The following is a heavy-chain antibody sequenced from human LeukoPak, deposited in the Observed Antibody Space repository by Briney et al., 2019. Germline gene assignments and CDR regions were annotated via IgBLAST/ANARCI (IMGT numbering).Heavy chain of an antibody. CDR3: ARDQSRVGGTRPVDF. J-gene: IGHJ4*02. D-gene: IGHD1-26*01. CDR1: GYTFSNYG. CDR2: ISVKNGDT. Sequence: ASVKVSCKASGYTFSNYGISWVRQAPGQGLEWMGWISVKNGDTTYAQKLQGRVTMTIDTSTSTAYMELRSLTSDDTAVYYCARDQSRVGGTRPVDFWGQGTLVTVCS. V-gene: IGHV1-18*01.